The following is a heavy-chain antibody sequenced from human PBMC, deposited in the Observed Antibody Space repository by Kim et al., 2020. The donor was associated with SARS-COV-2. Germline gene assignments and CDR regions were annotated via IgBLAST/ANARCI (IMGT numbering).Heavy chain of an antibody. CDR3: ARDQDVECSRSSCQKQNYYSYGMDV. V-gene: IGHV1-46*01. J-gene: IGHJ6*02. Sequence: ASVKVSCKASGYTFTSYYMHWVRQAPGQGLEWMGIINPSGGSTSYAQKFQGRVTMTRDTSTSTVYMELSSLRSEDTAVYYCARDQDVECSRSSCQKQNYYSYGMDVWGQGTTVTVSS. D-gene: IGHD2-2*01. CDR1: GYTFTSYY. CDR2: INPSGGST.